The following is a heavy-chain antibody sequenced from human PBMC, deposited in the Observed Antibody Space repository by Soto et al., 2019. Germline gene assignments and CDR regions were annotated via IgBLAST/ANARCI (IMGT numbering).Heavy chain of an antibody. Sequence: QVQLVESGGGVVQPGRSLRLSCAASGFTFSSYAMHWVRQAPGKGLEWVAVISYDGSNKYYADSVKGRFTISRDNSKNTLYLQMNSLRAEDTAVYYCARDCRNGHVAGTDDYYGMDVWGQGTTVTVSS. CDR3: ARDCRNGHVAGTDDYYGMDV. CDR2: ISYDGSNK. V-gene: IGHV3-30-3*01. D-gene: IGHD6-13*01. J-gene: IGHJ6*02. CDR1: GFTFSSYA.